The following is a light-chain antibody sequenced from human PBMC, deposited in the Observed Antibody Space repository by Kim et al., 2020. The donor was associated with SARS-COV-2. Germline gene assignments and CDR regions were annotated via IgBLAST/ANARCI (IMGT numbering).Light chain of an antibody. Sequence: DIVLTQSPGTLSLSPGETATLSCRASQSISSALLAWYQQKPGQAPRLLMSGASIRATGIPDRFSGSWSGTDFILTISRLDTDDFADYYCQQYGTTRLTFGGGTKVDIK. CDR1: QSISSAL. CDR3: QQYGTTRLT. J-gene: IGKJ4*01. V-gene: IGKV3-20*01. CDR2: GAS.